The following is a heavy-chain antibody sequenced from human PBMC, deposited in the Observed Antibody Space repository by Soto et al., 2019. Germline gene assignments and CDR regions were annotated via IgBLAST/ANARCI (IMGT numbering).Heavy chain of an antibody. J-gene: IGHJ6*02. Sequence: GGSLRLSCAASGFTFSSHDMHWVRRATGKRLEWVSAIDAAGDTYYEDSVKGRFTISRENAKNSFYLQMHNLRAGDTAVYYCAREQDGAYCGGDCPGGMDVWGQGTTVTVS. CDR2: IDAAGDT. D-gene: IGHD2-21*02. CDR3: AREQDGAYCGGDCPGGMDV. V-gene: IGHV3-13*01. CDR1: GFTFSSHD.